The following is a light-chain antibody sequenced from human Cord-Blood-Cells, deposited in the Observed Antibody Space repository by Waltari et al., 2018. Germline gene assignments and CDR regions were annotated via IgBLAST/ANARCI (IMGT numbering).Light chain of an antibody. CDR3: QQYNSYSWT. Sequence: DLQMTQSPSTLSASVGDRVPITCRASQSISSWLAWYQQKPGKAPKLLIYKASSLESGIPTRFSGSRSGTEFALTISSLQPDDFATYYCQQYNSYSWTFGQETKVEIK. V-gene: IGKV1-5*03. CDR1: QSISSW. J-gene: IGKJ1*01. CDR2: KAS.